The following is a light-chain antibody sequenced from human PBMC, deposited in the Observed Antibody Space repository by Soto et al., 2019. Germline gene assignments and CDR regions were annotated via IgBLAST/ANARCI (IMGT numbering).Light chain of an antibody. Sequence: EIVLTQSPVTLSLSPGERATLSCRASQSINNYLAWYQQKPGQPPRLLIYDASNRATAIPVRFSGSGSGTDFTLPISSLEPEDSAVDYRQYRGIWPPGATFGGGTKVEIK. J-gene: IGKJ4*01. V-gene: IGKV3-11*01. CDR3: QYRGIWPPGAT. CDR1: QSINNY. CDR2: DAS.